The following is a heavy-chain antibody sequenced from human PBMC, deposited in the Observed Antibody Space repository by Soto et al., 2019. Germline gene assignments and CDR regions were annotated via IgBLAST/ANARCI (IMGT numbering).Heavy chain of an antibody. CDR3: ARCPQDYGGSFVRMDV. J-gene: IGHJ6*02. D-gene: IGHD4-17*01. Sequence: ASVKVSCKASGYTFTNYYVHWVRQAPGQGLEWMGRIDPSGGTTRYAQKLQGRVTMTRDTSTRTVYMGMSSLRSEDTAVYYCARCPQDYGGSFVRMDVWGQGTKVTVPS. CDR1: GYTFTNYY. V-gene: IGHV1-46*04. CDR2: IDPSGGTT.